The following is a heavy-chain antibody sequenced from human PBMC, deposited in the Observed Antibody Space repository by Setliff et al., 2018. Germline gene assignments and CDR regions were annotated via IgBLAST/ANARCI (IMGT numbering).Heavy chain of an antibody. D-gene: IGHD1-1*01. Sequence: GSLRLSCAASGFSFSSYWMHWVRQGPGKGLVWVSRINSDESRTNYAGSVMGRFTISRDNAKNTLYLQMNSLRAEDTAVYYCARDREGDGNYYMDVWGKGTTGTVSS. J-gene: IGHJ6*03. V-gene: IGHV3-74*01. CDR3: ARDREGDGNYYMDV. CDR1: GFSFSSYW. CDR2: INSDESRT.